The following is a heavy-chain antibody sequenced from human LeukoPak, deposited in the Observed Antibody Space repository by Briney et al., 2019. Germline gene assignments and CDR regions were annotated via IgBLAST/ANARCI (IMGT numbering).Heavy chain of an antibody. D-gene: IGHD2-8*01. Sequence: GGGLRLPCAASGFTFSAYSMIWVRQAPAKGREGVAYNSSGSYTIYYADSVKGRFTISRDNAKNSLYLQMNSLRAEDTAVYYCARDGFSNGDPHHDGFDVWGQGTMVTVSS. CDR3: ARDGFSNGDPHHDGFDV. CDR2: NSSGSYTI. J-gene: IGHJ3*01. V-gene: IGHV3-48*04. CDR1: GFTFSAYS.